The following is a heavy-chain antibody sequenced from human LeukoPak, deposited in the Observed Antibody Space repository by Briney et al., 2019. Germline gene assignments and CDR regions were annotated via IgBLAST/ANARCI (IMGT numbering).Heavy chain of an antibody. CDR3: ARGVRTIFGVAPNWFDP. V-gene: IGHV4-34*01. J-gene: IGHJ5*02. Sequence: SETLSLTCAVYGGSFSGYYWSWIRQPPGKGLEWIGEINHSGSTNYNPSLKSRVTISVDTSKNQFSLKLSSVTAADTAVYYCARGVRTIFGVAPNWFDPWGQGTLVTVSS. D-gene: IGHD3-3*01. CDR1: GGSFSGYY. CDR2: INHSGST.